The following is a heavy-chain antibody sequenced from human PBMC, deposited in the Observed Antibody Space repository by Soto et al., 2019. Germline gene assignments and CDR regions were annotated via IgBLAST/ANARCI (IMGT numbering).Heavy chain of an antibody. CDR1: GYTFTSYG. CDR3: ARVGGYKKYYFDY. J-gene: IGHJ4*02. Sequence: SVKVSCKASGYTFTSYGISWVRQAPGQGLEWMGGIIPIFGTANYAQKFQGRVTITADESTSTAYMELSSLRSEDTAVYYCARVGGYKKYYFDYWGQGTLVTVSS. D-gene: IGHD5-12*01. V-gene: IGHV1-69*13. CDR2: IIPIFGTA.